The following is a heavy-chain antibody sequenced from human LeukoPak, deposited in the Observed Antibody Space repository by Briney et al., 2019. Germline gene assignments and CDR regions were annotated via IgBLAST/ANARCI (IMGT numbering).Heavy chain of an antibody. CDR2: ISSSSSYI. D-gene: IGHD2-15*01. J-gene: IGHJ3*02. CDR1: GFTFSSYS. Sequence: EGSLRLSCAASGFTFSSYSMNWVRQAPGKGLEWVSSISSSSSYIYYADSVKGRFTISRDNAKNSLYLQMNSLRAEDTAVYYCARGWLGYCSGGSCYPLGIWGQGTMVTVSS. V-gene: IGHV3-21*01. CDR3: ARGWLGYCSGGSCYPLGI.